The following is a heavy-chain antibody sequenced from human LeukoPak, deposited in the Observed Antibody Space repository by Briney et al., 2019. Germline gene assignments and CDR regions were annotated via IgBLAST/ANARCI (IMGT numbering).Heavy chain of an antibody. CDR1: GFTFSSYW. D-gene: IGHD2-2*01. Sequence: GGSLRLSCAASGFTFSSYWMTWVRQAPGKGLEWVANIKQDGSEKYYVDSMKGRFTISRDNAKNSLYLQMNSLRAEDTAVYYCARPKGYCSSTSCHNWFDPWGQGTLVTVSS. CDR2: IKQDGSEK. V-gene: IGHV3-7*01. J-gene: IGHJ5*02. CDR3: ARPKGYCSSTSCHNWFDP.